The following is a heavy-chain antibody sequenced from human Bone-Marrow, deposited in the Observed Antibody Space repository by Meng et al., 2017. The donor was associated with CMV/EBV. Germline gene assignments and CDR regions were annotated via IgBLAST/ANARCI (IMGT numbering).Heavy chain of an antibody. Sequence: GESLKISCAASGFTVSSNYMSWVRQAPGKGLEWVSVIYSCGSTYYADSVKGRFTISRDNSKNTLYLQMNSLRAEDTAVYYCAKEPVNYWGQGTLVTVSS. CDR1: GFTVSSNY. CDR3: AKEPVNY. CDR2: IYSCGST. J-gene: IGHJ4*02. V-gene: IGHV3-66*03. D-gene: IGHD4-11*01.